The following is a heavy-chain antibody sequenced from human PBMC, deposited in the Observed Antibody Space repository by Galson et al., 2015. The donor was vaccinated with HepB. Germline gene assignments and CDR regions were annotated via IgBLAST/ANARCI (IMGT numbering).Heavy chain of an antibody. J-gene: IGHJ4*02. D-gene: IGHD2-15*01. CDR3: ARYCSGGSCYSVNFDY. CDR2: ISSSSIYI. CDR1: GFTFSSYS. V-gene: IGHV3-21*01. Sequence: SLRLSCAASGFTFSSYSMNWVRQAPGKGLEWVSSISSSSIYIYYADSVKGRFTISRDNAKNSLYLQMNSLRAEDTAVYYCARYCSGGSCYSVNFDYWGQGTLVTVSS.